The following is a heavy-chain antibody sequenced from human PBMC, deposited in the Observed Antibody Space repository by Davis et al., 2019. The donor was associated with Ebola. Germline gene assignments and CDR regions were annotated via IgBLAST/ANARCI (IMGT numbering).Heavy chain of an antibody. D-gene: IGHD6-19*01. CDR3: AKDIGAEGSSGWYYYYYYGMDV. CDR1: GFTFDDYA. V-gene: IGHV3-43*02. Sequence: GGSLRLSCTASGFTFDDYAMHWVRQAPGKGLEWVSLISGDGGSTYSADSVKGRFTISRDNSKNSLYLQMNSLRTEDTALYYCAKDIGAEGSSGWYYYYYYGMDVWGQGTTVTVSS. J-gene: IGHJ6*02. CDR2: ISGDGGST.